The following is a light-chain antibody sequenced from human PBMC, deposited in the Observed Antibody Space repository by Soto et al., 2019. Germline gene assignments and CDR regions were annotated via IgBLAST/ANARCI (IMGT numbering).Light chain of an antibody. CDR3: QQHGDAPST. J-gene: IGKJ5*01. Sequence: EIVLTQSPGTLSLSPGERATLSCRASQTVSRNNLVWYQQRPGQPPRLLIYGASSRAPGIPDRFSGSGSGTDFSLTISRLEPEDFAVYYCQQHGDAPSTFGQGTRLEIK. CDR1: QTVSRNN. V-gene: IGKV3-20*01. CDR2: GAS.